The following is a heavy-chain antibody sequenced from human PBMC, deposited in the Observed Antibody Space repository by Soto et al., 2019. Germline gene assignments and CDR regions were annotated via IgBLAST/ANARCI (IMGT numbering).Heavy chain of an antibody. V-gene: IGHV1-69*12. D-gene: IGHD4-17*01. J-gene: IGHJ1*01. CDR2: IIPIFGTA. CDR1: GGTFSSYA. CDR3: AREGGDYGDYAFGGYFQH. Sequence: QVQLVQSGAEVKKPGSSVKVSCKASGGTFSSYAISWVRQAPGQGLEWMGGIIPIFGTANYAQKFQGRVTMTAEESTSTAYMALSSRRSEDTAVYYWAREGGDYGDYAFGGYFQHWGQGTLVTVSS.